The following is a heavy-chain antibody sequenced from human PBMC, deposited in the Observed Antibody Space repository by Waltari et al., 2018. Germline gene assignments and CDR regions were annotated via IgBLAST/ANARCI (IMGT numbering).Heavy chain of an antibody. CDR1: GSTFTDYY. J-gene: IGHJ5*02. CDR3: ARGTVGPSNNWFDT. CDR2: VDPELGDI. V-gene: IGHV1-69-2*01. Sequence: DVPLVPYGAEVKKPGATVKIPWQDAGSTFTDYYQHWVQQTPTKGLEWVGRVDPELGDILYTENFQGRVTITADTSTDTVHMELSSLRSEETAVYFCARGTVGPSNNWFDTWGQGTLVTVSS. D-gene: IGHD1-26*01.